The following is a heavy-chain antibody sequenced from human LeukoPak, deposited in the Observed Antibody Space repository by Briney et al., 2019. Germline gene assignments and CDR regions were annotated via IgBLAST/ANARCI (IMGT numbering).Heavy chain of an antibody. D-gene: IGHD1-26*01. CDR2: IYYIGST. CDR1: GGSISSYY. Sequence: SETLSLTCTVSGGSISSYYWSWIRQVPGQGLEWIAYIYYIGSTDYNPSLKSRVTISVDTSKNQFSLNVSSVAAADTAVYYCARHDVVSGAFDIWGPGTMVTVSS. V-gene: IGHV4-59*08. J-gene: IGHJ3*02. CDR3: ARHDVVSGAFDI.